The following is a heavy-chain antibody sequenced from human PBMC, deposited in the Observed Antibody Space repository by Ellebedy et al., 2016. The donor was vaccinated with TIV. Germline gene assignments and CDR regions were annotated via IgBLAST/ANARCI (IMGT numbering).Heavy chain of an antibody. V-gene: IGHV3-30*04. Sequence: GESLKISCAASGFTFSDYTLHRVRQAPGKGLVRMAIISDDGSNKYYADSVKGRFTISRDNSNDTLYLQMNSLRPDDTAVYYCARDPTESSGPYFDCWGQGTLVTVSS. CDR1: GFTFSDYT. CDR3: ARDPTESSGPYFDC. D-gene: IGHD6-19*01. J-gene: IGHJ4*02. CDR2: ISDDGSNK.